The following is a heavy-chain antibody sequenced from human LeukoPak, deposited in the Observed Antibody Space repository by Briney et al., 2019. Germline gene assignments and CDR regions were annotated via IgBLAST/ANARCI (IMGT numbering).Heavy chain of an antibody. Sequence: ASVKVSCKASGYTLTGYYMHWVRQAPGQGLEWMGWINPNSGGTNYAQKFQGRVTMTRDTSIGTAYMELSRLRSDDTAVYYCARVVVVAATWGQGTLVTVSS. CDR3: ARVVVVAAT. V-gene: IGHV1-2*02. J-gene: IGHJ4*02. CDR1: GYTLTGYY. D-gene: IGHD2-15*01. CDR2: INPNSGGT.